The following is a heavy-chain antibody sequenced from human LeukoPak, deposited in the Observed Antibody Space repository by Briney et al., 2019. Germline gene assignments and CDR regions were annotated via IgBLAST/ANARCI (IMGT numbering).Heavy chain of an antibody. D-gene: IGHD3-10*01. Sequence: GGSLRLSCSASGLTFSDCYMHWVRQAPGKGLDYVASIATDGRSTFYVDSVKGRFTISRDNSKNTLSLQMSSLRAEDTAVYYCVASPVGFYYGSGRYYIDNWGQGTLVTVSS. V-gene: IGHV3-64D*06. J-gene: IGHJ4*02. CDR2: IATDGRST. CDR1: GLTFSDCY. CDR3: VASPVGFYYGSGRYYIDN.